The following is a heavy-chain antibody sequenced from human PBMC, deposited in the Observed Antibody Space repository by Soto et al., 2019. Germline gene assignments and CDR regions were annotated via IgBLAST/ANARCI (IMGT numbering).Heavy chain of an antibody. CDR3: ARVPSLRFLEWFFDY. CDR2: INPSGGST. J-gene: IGHJ4*02. D-gene: IGHD3-3*01. V-gene: IGHV1-46*01. Sequence: ASVKVSCKASGYTFTSYYMHWVRQAPGQGLEWMGIINPSGGSTSYAQKFQGRVTMTRDTSTSTVYMELSSLRSEDTAVYYCARVPSLRFLEWFFDYWGQGTLVTVSS. CDR1: GYTFTSYY.